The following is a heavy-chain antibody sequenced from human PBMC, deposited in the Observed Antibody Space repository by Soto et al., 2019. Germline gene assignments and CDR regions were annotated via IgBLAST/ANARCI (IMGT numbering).Heavy chain of an antibody. V-gene: IGHV3-23*01. D-gene: IGHD1-1*01. J-gene: IGHJ4*02. Sequence: PGGSLRLSCAASGFTFSSYAMSWVRQAPGKGLEWVSAISGSGGSTYYADSVRGRFTISRDNSKNTLYLQMNSLRAEDTAVYYCAKYWNSGPRTTFSGYLDYWGQGTLVTVSS. CDR1: GFTFSSYA. CDR2: ISGSGGST. CDR3: AKYWNSGPRTTFSGYLDY.